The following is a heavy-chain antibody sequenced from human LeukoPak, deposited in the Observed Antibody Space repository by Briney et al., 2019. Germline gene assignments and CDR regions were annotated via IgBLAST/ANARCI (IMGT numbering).Heavy chain of an antibody. CDR3: ARDPSSGWYRSYFDY. D-gene: IGHD6-19*01. Sequence: ASVKVSCKASGYTFTSYGISWVRQAPGQGLEWMGWISTYNGNTNYAQKLQGRVTMTTDTSTSTAYMELRSLRSDDTAVYYCARDPSSGWYRSYFDYWGQGTLVTVSS. CDR2: ISTYNGNT. V-gene: IGHV1-18*01. J-gene: IGHJ4*02. CDR1: GYTFTSYG.